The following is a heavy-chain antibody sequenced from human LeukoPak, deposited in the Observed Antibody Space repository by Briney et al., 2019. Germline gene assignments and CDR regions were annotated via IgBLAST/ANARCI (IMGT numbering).Heavy chain of an antibody. CDR1: GFSLSTSGMC. Sequence: SGPALVKPTQTLTLTCTFSGFSLSTSGMCVSWIRQPPGKALEWLARIDWDDDKYYSTSLKTRLTISKDTSKNQVVLTMTNMDPVDTATYYCARGNSYYDFWSGCGAFDIWGQGTMVTVSS. CDR2: IDWDDDK. V-gene: IGHV2-70*11. J-gene: IGHJ3*02. D-gene: IGHD3-3*01. CDR3: ARGNSYYDFWSGCGAFDI.